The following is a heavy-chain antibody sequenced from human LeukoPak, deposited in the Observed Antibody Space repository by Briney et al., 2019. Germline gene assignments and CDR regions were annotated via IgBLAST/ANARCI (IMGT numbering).Heavy chain of an antibody. CDR1: GGSISSSSYY. Sequence: PSETLSLTCTVSGGSISSSSYYWGWIRQPPGKGLEWIGSIYYSGSTYYNPSLKSRVTISVDTSKNQFSLKLSSVTAADTSVYYCARGRFGIAVAGTGLGIWGQGTLVTVSS. CDR2: IYYSGST. V-gene: IGHV4-39*07. CDR3: ARGRFGIAVAGTGLGI. D-gene: IGHD6-13*01. J-gene: IGHJ3*02.